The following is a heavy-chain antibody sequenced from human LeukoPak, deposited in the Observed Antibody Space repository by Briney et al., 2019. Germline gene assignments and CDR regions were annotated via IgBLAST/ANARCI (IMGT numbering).Heavy chain of an antibody. CDR3: ARGSFGYYSRYYYYGMDV. CDR2: INHSGST. CDR1: GGSFSGYY. J-gene: IGHJ6*02. V-gene: IGHV4-34*01. D-gene: IGHD3-22*01. Sequence: SSETLSLTCAVYGGSFSGYYWSWIRQPPGKGLEWIGEINHSGSTNYNPSLKSRVTISVDTSKYQFSLKLSSVTAADTAVYYCARGSFGYYSRYYYYGMDVWGQGTTVTVSS.